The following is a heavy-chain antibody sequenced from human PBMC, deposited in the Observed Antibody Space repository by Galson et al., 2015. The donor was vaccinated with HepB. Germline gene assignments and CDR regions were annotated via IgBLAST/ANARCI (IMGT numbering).Heavy chain of an antibody. CDR3: ARESSGRDGYNLIDY. Sequence: LSLTCTVSGGSIGHYYWSWIRQPPGKRLEWIGYIFYSGNTYYNPSLKSRVTMSVDTSKNQFSLNMTSVTAADTAVYYCARESSGRDGYNLIDYWGQGTLVTVSS. CDR2: IFYSGNT. J-gene: IGHJ4*02. CDR1: GGSIGHYY. D-gene: IGHD5-24*01. V-gene: IGHV4-59*01.